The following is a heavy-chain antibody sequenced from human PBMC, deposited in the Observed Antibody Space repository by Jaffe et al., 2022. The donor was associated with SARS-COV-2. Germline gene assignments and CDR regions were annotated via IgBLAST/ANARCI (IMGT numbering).Heavy chain of an antibody. Sequence: QLQLQESGPGLVKPSETLSLTCTVSGGSISSYWGWIRQPPGKGLEWVGSIFNSGTTYYNPSLKSRVTISVDTSKIHFSLKLNSVTAADTAVYYCATVDAAMADYAYFDYWGQGTLVTVSS. J-gene: IGHJ4*02. CDR2: IFNSGTT. CDR3: ATVDAAMADYAYFDY. D-gene: IGHD5-18*01. CDR1: GGSISSY. V-gene: IGHV4-39*02.